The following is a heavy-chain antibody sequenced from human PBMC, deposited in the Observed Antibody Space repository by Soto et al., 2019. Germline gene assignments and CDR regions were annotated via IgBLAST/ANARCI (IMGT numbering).Heavy chain of an antibody. J-gene: IGHJ4*02. CDR3: ARHRRYPQQGYYFDY. V-gene: IGHV5-51*01. CDR2: IYPGDSDT. Sequence: REPLKISCKGSGYSFTSYWIGWVRQMPGKGLEWMGIIYPGDSDTRYSPSFQGQVTISADKSISTAYLQWSSLKASDTAMYYCARHRRYPQQGYYFDYWGQGTLVTVS. CDR1: GYSFTSYW. D-gene: IGHD6-13*01.